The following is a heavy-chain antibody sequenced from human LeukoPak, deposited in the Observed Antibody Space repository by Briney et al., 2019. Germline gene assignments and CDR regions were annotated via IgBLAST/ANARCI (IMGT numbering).Heavy chain of an antibody. D-gene: IGHD4/OR15-4a*01. CDR1: GYTFTGYY. V-gene: IGHV1-2*02. CDR2: IIPNSGGT. CDR3: AKDRAYGGQPFKGFDP. J-gene: IGHJ5*02. Sequence: ASVKVSCKASGYTFTGYYMHWVRQAPGQGLEWMGWIIPNSGGTNYAQKFQGRVTMTRDTSISTAYMGLSRLRSDDTAVYYCAKDRAYGGQPFKGFDPWGQGTLVTVSS.